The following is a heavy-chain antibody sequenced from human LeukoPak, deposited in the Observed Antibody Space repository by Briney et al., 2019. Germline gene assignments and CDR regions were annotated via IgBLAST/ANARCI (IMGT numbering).Heavy chain of an antibody. D-gene: IGHD3-10*01. Sequence: GSLRLSCAASGFTFSSYEMNWVRQAPGKGLEWVSVIYSGGSTYYADSVKGRFTISRDNAKNSLYLQMNSLRAEDTAVYYCARVGGGDRRLNYWGQGTLVTVSS. CDR1: GFTFSSYE. J-gene: IGHJ4*02. CDR2: IYSGGST. CDR3: ARVGGGDRRLNY. V-gene: IGHV3-48*03.